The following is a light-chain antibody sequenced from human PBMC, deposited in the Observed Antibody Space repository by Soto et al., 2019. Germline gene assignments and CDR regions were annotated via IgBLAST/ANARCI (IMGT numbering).Light chain of an antibody. CDR1: QSVLYSSNNKNY. CDR2: WAS. V-gene: IGKV4-1*01. Sequence: DIVMTQSPDSLAVSLGERATINCKSSQSVLYSSNNKNYLAWYQQKPGQPPKLLIYWASTRESGVPDRFSGSGFGTDFTLTISSLQAEDVAVYYCQQYYSTPLSSTFGQGTKVEIK. CDR3: QQYYSTPLSST. J-gene: IGKJ1*01.